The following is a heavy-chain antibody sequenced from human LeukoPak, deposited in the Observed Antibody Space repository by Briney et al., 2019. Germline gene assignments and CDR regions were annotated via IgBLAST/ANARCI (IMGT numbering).Heavy chain of an antibody. CDR1: GYTFTSYG. D-gene: IGHD5-18*01. CDR2: VSAYNGNT. V-gene: IGHV1-18*01. Sequence: ASVKVSCKASGYTFTSYGISWVRQAPGQGLEWMGWVSAYNGNTNYAQKLQGRVTMTTDTSTSTAYMELRSLRSDDTAVYYCAGGYSYGYTLDYWGQGTLVTVSS. J-gene: IGHJ4*02. CDR3: AGGYSYGYTLDY.